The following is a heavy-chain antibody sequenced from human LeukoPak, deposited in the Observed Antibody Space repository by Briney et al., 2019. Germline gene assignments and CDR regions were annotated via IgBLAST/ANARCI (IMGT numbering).Heavy chain of an antibody. V-gene: IGHV3-30*04. CDR3: AKDMLVTTLDY. CDR1: GFTFSSYA. D-gene: IGHD4-17*01. J-gene: IGHJ4*02. Sequence: AGGSLRLSCAASGFTFSSYAMHWVRQAPGKGLEWVAVISYDGSNKYYADSVKGRFTISRDNSKNTLYLQMNSLRAEDTAAYYCAKDMLVTTLDYWGQGTLVTVSS. CDR2: ISYDGSNK.